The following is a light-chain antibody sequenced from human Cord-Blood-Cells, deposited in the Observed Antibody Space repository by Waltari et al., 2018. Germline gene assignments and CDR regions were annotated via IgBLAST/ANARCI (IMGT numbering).Light chain of an antibody. CDR2: EVS. CDR1: TSDVGGYTY. CDR3: SSYTSSSTPFV. J-gene: IGLJ1*01. Sequence: QSALTLPASVSGSPVQSLTISCTGTTSDVGGYTYVSWYQQHPGKAPKLMIYEVSNRPSGVSNRFSGSKSGNTASLTISGLQAEDEADYYCSSYTSSSTPFVFGTGTKVTVL. V-gene: IGLV2-14*01.